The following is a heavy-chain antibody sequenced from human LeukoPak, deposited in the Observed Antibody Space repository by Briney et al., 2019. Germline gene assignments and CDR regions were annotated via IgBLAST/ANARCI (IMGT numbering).Heavy chain of an antibody. V-gene: IGHV5-51*01. CDR3: ARQVRVRGVIVTSPFDY. D-gene: IGHD3-10*01. CDR1: GYSFTSYW. CDR2: IYPGDSDT. J-gene: IGHJ4*02. Sequence: GESLKISCKGSGYSFTSYWIGWVRQMPGKGLEWMGIIYPGDSDTRYSPSFQGQVTISADKSISTAYLQWSSLKASDTAMYCCARQVRVRGVIVTSPFDYWGQGTLVTVSS.